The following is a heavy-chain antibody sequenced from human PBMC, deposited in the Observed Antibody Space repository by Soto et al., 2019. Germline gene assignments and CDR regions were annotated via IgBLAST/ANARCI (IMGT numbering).Heavy chain of an antibody. CDR2: ISAGGGNT. V-gene: IGHV3-23*01. CDR3: AKHAEYQLVSWFDP. Sequence: EVQLLESGGGLVQPGGSLRLSCAVSGFGFSTYAMSWVRQAPGKGLEWVSGISAGGGNTYYADSVRGRFTISRDNSNDTLYLQITSLRAEDTAFYYCAKHAEYQLVSWFDPWGQGTLVTVSS. D-gene: IGHD2-2*01. CDR1: GFGFSTYA. J-gene: IGHJ5*02.